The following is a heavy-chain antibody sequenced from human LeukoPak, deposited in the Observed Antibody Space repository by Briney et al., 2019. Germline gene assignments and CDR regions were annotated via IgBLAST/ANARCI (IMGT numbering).Heavy chain of an antibody. J-gene: IGHJ4*02. D-gene: IGHD6-13*01. CDR3: AKPYSSSWQSDLGAYYFDY. Sequence: QTGGSLRLSCAASGFTFSSYAMSWVRQAPGKGLEWVAFIRYDGSNKYYADSVKGRFTISRDNSKNTLYLQMNSLRTEDTAVYYCAKPYSSSWQSDLGAYYFDYWGQGTLVTVSS. V-gene: IGHV3-30*02. CDR1: GFTFSSYA. CDR2: IRYDGSNK.